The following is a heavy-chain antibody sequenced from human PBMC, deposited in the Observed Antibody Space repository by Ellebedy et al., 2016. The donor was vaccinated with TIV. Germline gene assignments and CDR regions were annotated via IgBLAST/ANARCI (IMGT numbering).Heavy chain of an antibody. D-gene: IGHD4-23*01. Sequence: GESLKISCAASRFTFSSYSMNWVRQAPGKGLEWVSSISSSSSYIYYADSVKGRFTISRDNAKNSLYLQMNSLRAEDTAVYYCARDFSLVTPSVGWGQGTLVTVSS. V-gene: IGHV3-21*01. CDR3: ARDFSLVTPSVG. CDR2: ISSSSSYI. CDR1: RFTFSSYS. J-gene: IGHJ4*02.